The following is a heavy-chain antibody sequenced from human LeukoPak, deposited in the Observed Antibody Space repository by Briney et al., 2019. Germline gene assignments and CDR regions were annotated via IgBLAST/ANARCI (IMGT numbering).Heavy chain of an antibody. CDR1: GFTFSRYG. D-gene: IGHD2/OR15-2a*01. CDR2: IKEDGSLK. CDR3: VRDWAPASMQAAPFDC. Sequence: GGSLRLSCAASGFTFSRYGMHWVRQAPGKGPEWVANIKEDGSLKNYVDSVEGRFTVSRDNAKNTLYLQMNSLRLEDTAVYYCVRDWAPASMQAAPFDCWGQGTLVTVSS. J-gene: IGHJ4*02. V-gene: IGHV3-7*01.